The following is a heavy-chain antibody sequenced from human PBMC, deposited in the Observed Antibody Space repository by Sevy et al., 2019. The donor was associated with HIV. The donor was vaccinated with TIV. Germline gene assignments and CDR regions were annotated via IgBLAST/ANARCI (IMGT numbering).Heavy chain of an antibody. CDR3: ARGTVLLGIVVVPAARGWFDP. V-gene: IGHV1-8*01. J-gene: IGHJ5*02. CDR2: MNPNSGKT. D-gene: IGHD2-2*03. Sequence: ASVKVSCKASGYTFTNYDINWVRQATGQGLEWMGWMNPNSGKTGYAQKFQGRVTMTRNTSISTAYMELGSLRSEDTAVYYCARGTVLLGIVVVPAARGWFDPWGQGTLVTVSS. CDR1: GYTFTNYD.